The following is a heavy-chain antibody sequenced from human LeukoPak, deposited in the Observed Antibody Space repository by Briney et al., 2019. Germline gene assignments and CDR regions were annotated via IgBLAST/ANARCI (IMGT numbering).Heavy chain of an antibody. CDR2: ISGSGGST. V-gene: IGHV3-23*01. Sequence: GGSLRLSCAASGFTFDDYGMSWVRHAPGKGLEWVSAISGSGGSTYYADSVKGRFTISRDNSKNTLYLQMNSLRAEDTAVYYCAKATKLLWFGELLTLDYWGQGTLVTVSS. J-gene: IGHJ4*02. D-gene: IGHD3-10*01. CDR1: GFTFDDYG. CDR3: AKATKLLWFGELLTLDY.